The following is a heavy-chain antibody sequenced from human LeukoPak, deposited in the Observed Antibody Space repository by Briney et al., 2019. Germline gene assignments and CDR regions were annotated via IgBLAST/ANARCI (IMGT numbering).Heavy chain of an antibody. D-gene: IGHD3-10*01. J-gene: IGHJ4*02. CDR3: TRLTLDTSGGSGGY. Sequence: PGGSLRLSCAASGFTFSGFAMHWVRQASGKGLERVGRIRSKAHSYATAYAASVKGRFTISRDDSKNTAYLQMNSLTTEDTAVYYCTRLTLDTSGGSGGYWGQGTLVTVSS. CDR1: GFTFSGFA. V-gene: IGHV3-73*01. CDR2: IRSKAHSYAT.